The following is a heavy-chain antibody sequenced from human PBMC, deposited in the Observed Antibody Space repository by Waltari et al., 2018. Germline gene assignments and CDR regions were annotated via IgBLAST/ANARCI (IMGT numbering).Heavy chain of an antibody. CDR1: GFTFSSHS. CDR3: AKDQDGYDPYYFDY. CDR2: ISGSGGST. J-gene: IGHJ4*02. D-gene: IGHD2-21*01. V-gene: IGHV3-23*01. Sequence: EVQLLESGGGLVQPGGSLRLSCAASGFTFSSHSMRWVRQAPGKGLEWVSAISGSGGSTYYADSVKGRFTISRDNSKNTLYLQMNSLRAEDTAVYYCAKDQDGYDPYYFDYWGQGTLVTVSS.